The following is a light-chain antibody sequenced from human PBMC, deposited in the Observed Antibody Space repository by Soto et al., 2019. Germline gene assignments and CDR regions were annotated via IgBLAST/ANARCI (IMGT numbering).Light chain of an antibody. CDR3: QQYAGSPRT. CDR1: QSVSNNY. Sequence: EIVSTQSPGTLSLSTGERATLSCRASQSVSNNYLAWYQQKPGQAPRLLIYGASNRATGIPDRFSGSGSGTDFALTISRLEPEDFAVYFCQQYAGSPRTFGQGTKVDI. J-gene: IGKJ1*01. V-gene: IGKV3-20*01. CDR2: GAS.